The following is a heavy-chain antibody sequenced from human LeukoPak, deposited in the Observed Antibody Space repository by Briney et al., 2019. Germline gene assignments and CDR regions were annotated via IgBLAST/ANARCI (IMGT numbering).Heavy chain of an antibody. Sequence: AGSLRLSCSASGFTFSSYSMNWVRQAPGKGLEWVSSISSSSSYIYYADSVKGRFTISRDHAKNSLYLQMNSLRAEDTAVYYCARDLYCSSTSCRNDYWGQGTLVTVSS. CDR3: ARDLYCSSTSCRNDY. J-gene: IGHJ4*02. D-gene: IGHD2-2*01. V-gene: IGHV3-21*01. CDR2: ISSSSSYI. CDR1: GFTFSSYS.